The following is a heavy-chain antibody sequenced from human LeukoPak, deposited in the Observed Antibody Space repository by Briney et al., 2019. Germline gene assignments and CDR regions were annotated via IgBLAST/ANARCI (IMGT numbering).Heavy chain of an antibody. CDR2: VSHRGAT. D-gene: IGHD1-26*01. CDR1: GASINGFF. V-gene: IGHV4-59*01. J-gene: IGHJ6*02. CDR3: ARDRRGSFYTFDL. Sequence: PSETLSPTCSVSGASINGFFWNWVRQTPEKGLEWIGYVSHRGATTSNPTLKSRVSITIDTSKSQISLTMTSVTAADSALYYCARDRRGSFYTFDLWGPGTTVSVS.